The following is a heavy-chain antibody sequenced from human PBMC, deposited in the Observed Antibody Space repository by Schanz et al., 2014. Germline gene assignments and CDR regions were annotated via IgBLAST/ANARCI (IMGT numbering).Heavy chain of an antibody. CDR3: ANFVVVASYNWFDP. Sequence: QVQLVQSGAEVKKPGASVKVSCKSSGYTFTDYYMHWVRQAPGQGLEWMGWIQPKSGATNYAQKFKGRVTLTSDTSITTAYMELSSLRSDDTAVYYCANFVVVASYNWFDPWGQGTLITVSS. CDR1: GYTFTDYY. D-gene: IGHD2-21*01. J-gene: IGHJ5*02. CDR2: IQPKSGAT. V-gene: IGHV1-2*02.